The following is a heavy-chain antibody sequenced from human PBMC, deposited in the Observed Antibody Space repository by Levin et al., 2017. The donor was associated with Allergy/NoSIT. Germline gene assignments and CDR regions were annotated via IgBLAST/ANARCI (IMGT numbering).Heavy chain of an antibody. CDR1: GYTFTSYD. Sequence: GESLKISCKASGYTFTSYDINWVRQATGQGLEWMGWMNPNSGNTGYAQKFQGRVTMTRNTSISTAYMELSSLRSEDTAVYYCARGRSITGTNPGYWGQGTLVTVSS. CDR2: MNPNSGNT. D-gene: IGHD1-20*01. J-gene: IGHJ4*02. V-gene: IGHV1-8*01. CDR3: ARGRSITGTNPGY.